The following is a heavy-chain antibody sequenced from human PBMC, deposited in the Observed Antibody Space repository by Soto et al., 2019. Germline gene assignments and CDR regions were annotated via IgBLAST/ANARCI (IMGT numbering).Heavy chain of an antibody. CDR2: ISTDNGNT. Sequence: ASVKVSCKASGYTFTSSGISWVRQAPGQGLEWMGWISTDNGNTNYAQHLQGRVSMTTDTSTSTAYMDLRSLRSDDTAVYYCARADIVLVPAAIWGYGMDVWGQGTTVTAP. V-gene: IGHV1-18*01. D-gene: IGHD2-2*01. CDR3: ARADIVLVPAAIWGYGMDV. J-gene: IGHJ6*02. CDR1: GYTFTSSG.